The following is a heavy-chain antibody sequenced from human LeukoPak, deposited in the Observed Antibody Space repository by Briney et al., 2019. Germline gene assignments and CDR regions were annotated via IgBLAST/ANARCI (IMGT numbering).Heavy chain of an antibody. CDR3: ARPPVPGYSSGTDAFDI. J-gene: IGHJ3*02. D-gene: IGHD6-19*01. CDR1: GGSVSSGSYY. V-gene: IGHV4-39*07. CDR2: INHSGST. Sequence: SETLSLTCTVSGGSVSSGSYYWSWIRQPPGKGLEWIGEINHSGSTNYNPSLKSRVTISVDTSKNQFSLKLSSVTAADTAVYYCARPPVPGYSSGTDAFDIWGQGTMVTVSS.